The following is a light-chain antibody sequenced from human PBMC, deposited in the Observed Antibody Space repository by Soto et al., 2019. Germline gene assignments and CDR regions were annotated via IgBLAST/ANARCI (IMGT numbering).Light chain of an antibody. CDR3: QRYDSFPRT. CDR2: AAS. V-gene: IGKV1-27*01. CDR1: HGIGNY. Sequence: DIQMTQSPSSLSASVGDRVIITCRASHGIGNYLAWYQQKPGRVPKLLIHAASSLQSGVPSRFSGSGSGTDSTLTSSILQPEDVSTYYCQRYDSFPRTFGRGTKVELK. J-gene: IGKJ1*01.